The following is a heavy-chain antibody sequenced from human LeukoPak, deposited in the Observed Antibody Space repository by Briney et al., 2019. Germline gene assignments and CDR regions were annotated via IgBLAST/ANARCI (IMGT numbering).Heavy chain of an antibody. CDR1: GGTFTNYA. V-gene: IGHV1-69*05. D-gene: IGHD2-2*01. J-gene: IGHJ5*02. CDR2: IIPIFDSA. Sequence: SVKVSCKASGGTFTNYAFNWVRQAPGQGLEWMGRIIPIFDSAHYAQRFQGRITITTDESSTTAYMTLSSLTSDDTAVYYCARDARGGCSSTSCGPNWFDPWGQGTLVTVSS. CDR3: ARDARGGCSSTSCGPNWFDP.